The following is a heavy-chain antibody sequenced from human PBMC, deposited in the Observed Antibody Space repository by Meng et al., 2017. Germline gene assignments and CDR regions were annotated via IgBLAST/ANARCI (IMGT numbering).Heavy chain of an antibody. CDR2: ISDSGTT. CDR1: GGSISSYY. D-gene: IGHD3-10*01. V-gene: IGHV4-59*01. J-gene: IGHJ4*02. CDR3: ASHFGYGSGSFGF. Sequence: SETLSLTCIVSGGSISSYYWSWIRQPPGKGLEWIGYISDSGTTKYNPSLTSRVIISVDTSKSQFSLKLSSVTAADTAVYYCASHFGYGSGSFGFWGQGNLVNGAS.